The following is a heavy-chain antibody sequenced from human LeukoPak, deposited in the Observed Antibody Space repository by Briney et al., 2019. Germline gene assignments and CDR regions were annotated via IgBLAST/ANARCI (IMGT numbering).Heavy chain of an antibody. CDR3: ARSHRSGLLRYFDY. V-gene: IGHV1-8*01. J-gene: IGHJ4*02. CDR2: MNPNSGNT. D-gene: IGHD6-19*01. Sequence: ASVKVSCKASGYTFTSYDINWVRQATGQGLEWMGWMNPNSGNTGYAQKFQGRVTMTRNTSISTAYMELSSLRSEDTAVYYCARSHRSGLLRYFDYWGQGTLATVSS. CDR1: GYTFTSYD.